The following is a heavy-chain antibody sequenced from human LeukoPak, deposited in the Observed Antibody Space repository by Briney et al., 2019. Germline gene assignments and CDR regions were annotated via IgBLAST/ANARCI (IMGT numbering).Heavy chain of an antibody. CDR2: LSTDGSST. J-gene: IGHJ4*02. V-gene: IGHV3-74*01. CDR1: GFTFSSYW. Sequence: PGGSLRLSSAASGFTFSSYWMHWVRQAPGQGLVWLSRLSTDGSSTDYADSVKGRFTISRDNAKNTLYLQMNSLRAEDTAVYYCARVSCDYTTCKYPFDYWGQGTLVTVSS. CDR3: ARVSCDYTTCKYPFDY. D-gene: IGHD3-3*01.